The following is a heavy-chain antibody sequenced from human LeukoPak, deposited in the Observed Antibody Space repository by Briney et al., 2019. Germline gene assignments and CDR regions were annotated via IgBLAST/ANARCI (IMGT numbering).Heavy chain of an antibody. Sequence: GGSLRLSCAASGFTYSNFGMHWVRQAPGKGLEWVACIRFDGRDEYYVDSLKGRFTISRDNSKNTVYLQMNGLTSEDTALYYCEKDKSQVGVDSASTLVDHWGQGTLVIVSS. CDR1: GFTYSNFG. J-gene: IGHJ4*02. D-gene: IGHD2-8*02. CDR2: IRFDGRDE. V-gene: IGHV3-30*02. CDR3: EKDKSQVGVDSASTLVDH.